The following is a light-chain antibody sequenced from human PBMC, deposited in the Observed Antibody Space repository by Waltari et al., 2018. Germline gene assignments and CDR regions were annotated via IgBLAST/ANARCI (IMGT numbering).Light chain of an antibody. CDR2: AAS. CDR1: QSISSY. CDR3: QQSYSTPPT. J-gene: IGKJ5*01. V-gene: IGKV1-39*01. Sequence: DIQMTQSPSSLSASVGDRVTITCRASQSISSYLNWYQQKPGKAPKLLIYAASSLQSGVPSRFSGSGSGTDFTLTISSLQPEAFATYYGQQSYSTPPTFGQGTRLEIK.